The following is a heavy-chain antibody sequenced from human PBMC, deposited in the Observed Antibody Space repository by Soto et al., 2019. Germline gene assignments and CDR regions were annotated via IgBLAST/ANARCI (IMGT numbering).Heavy chain of an antibody. V-gene: IGHV3-21*01. CDR1: GFTFSSYS. CDR2: ISSSSSYI. Sequence: PGGSLRLSCAASGFTFSSYSMNWVRQAPGKGLEWVSSISSSSSYIYYADSVKGRFTISRDNAKNSLYLQMNSLRAEDTAVYYCARGDIVDDYYYYMDVWGKGTTVTVSS. J-gene: IGHJ6*03. D-gene: IGHD5-12*01. CDR3: ARGDIVDDYYYYMDV.